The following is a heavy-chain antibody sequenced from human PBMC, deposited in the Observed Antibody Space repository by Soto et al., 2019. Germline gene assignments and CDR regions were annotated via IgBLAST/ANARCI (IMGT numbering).Heavy chain of an antibody. J-gene: IGHJ4*02. D-gene: IGHD3-22*01. CDR3: ARVTYYYDSSGYCLDY. Sequence: PGGSLRLSCAASGFTFSSYAMHWVRQAPGKGLEWVAVISYDGSNKYYADSVKGRFTISRDNSKNTLYLQMNSLRAEDTAVYYCARVTYYYDSSGYCLDYWGQGTLVTVSS. V-gene: IGHV3-30-3*01. CDR2: ISYDGSNK. CDR1: GFTFSSYA.